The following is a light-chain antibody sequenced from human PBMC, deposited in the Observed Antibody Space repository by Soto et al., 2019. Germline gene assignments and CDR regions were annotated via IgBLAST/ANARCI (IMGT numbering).Light chain of an antibody. V-gene: IGKV1-39*01. CDR3: QQSYSTWT. Sequence: DLQMTQSPSSLSASVGDRVTITCRTSQSISTYLNWYQQKPGKAPYLLIYDASTLQSGVPSRFSGSGSGTDFTLTISSLQPEDFATYYCQQSYSTWTFGQGTKVEVK. CDR2: DAS. CDR1: QSISTY. J-gene: IGKJ1*01.